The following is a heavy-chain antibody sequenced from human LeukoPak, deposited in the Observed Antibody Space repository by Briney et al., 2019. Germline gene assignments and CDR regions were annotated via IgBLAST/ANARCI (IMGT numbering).Heavy chain of an antibody. D-gene: IGHD4-23*01. CDR1: GGSISSYY. J-gene: IGHJ3*02. CDR2: IYHSGST. V-gene: IGHV4-59*12. CDR3: ARDRPVVGGTTWDAFDI. Sequence: SETLSLTCTVSGGSISSYYWSWIRQPPGKGLEWIGYIYHSGSTYYNPSLKSRVTISVDRSKNQFSLNLISVTAADTAVYYCARDRPVVGGTTWDAFDIWGRGTMVTVSS.